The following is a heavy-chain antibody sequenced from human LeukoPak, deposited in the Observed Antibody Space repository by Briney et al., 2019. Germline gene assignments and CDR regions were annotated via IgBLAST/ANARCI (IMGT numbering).Heavy chain of an antibody. V-gene: IGHV3-23*01. Sequence: GGSLRLSCAASGFTFSSYAMSWVRQAPGKALECLSAISGSGGSTYYADSVKGRFTISRDNSKNTLYLQMNSLRAEDTAVYYCAKELRIGYCSSTSCLDAFDIWGQGTMVTVSS. CDR1: GFTFSSYA. CDR2: ISGSGGST. J-gene: IGHJ3*02. D-gene: IGHD2-2*01. CDR3: AKELRIGYCSSTSCLDAFDI.